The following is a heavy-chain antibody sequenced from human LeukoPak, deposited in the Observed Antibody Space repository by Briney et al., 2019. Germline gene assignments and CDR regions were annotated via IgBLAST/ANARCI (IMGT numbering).Heavy chain of an antibody. CDR1: GFTFSSYA. V-gene: IGHV3-33*08. J-gene: IGHJ4*02. CDR3: ARDTPTN. Sequence: AGGSLRLSCAASGFTFSSYAMSWVRQAPGKGLEWVAVIWYDGSNKYYADSVKGRFTISRDNAKNSLYLQMNSLRAEDTAVYYCARDTPTNWGQGTLVTVSS. CDR2: IWYDGSNK. D-gene: IGHD5-12*01.